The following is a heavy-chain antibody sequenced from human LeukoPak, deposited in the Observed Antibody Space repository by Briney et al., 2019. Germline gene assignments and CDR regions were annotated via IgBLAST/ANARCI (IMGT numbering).Heavy chain of an antibody. V-gene: IGHV3-30-3*01. J-gene: IGHJ4*02. Sequence: GRSLRLSCAASGFTFSSYAMHWVRQAPGKGLEWVAVISYDGSNKYYADSVKGRFTISRDNSKNTLYPQMNSLRVEDTAVYYCARARGYSGYASLDYWGQGTLVTVSS. CDR1: GFTFSSYA. D-gene: IGHD5-12*01. CDR2: ISYDGSNK. CDR3: ARARGYSGYASLDY.